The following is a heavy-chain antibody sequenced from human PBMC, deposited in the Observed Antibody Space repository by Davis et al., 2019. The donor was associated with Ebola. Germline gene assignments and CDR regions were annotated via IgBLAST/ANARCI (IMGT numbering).Heavy chain of an antibody. J-gene: IGHJ4*02. CDR2: ISAYNGNT. Sequence: AASVKVSCKASGYPFTSYRISWVRQAPGQGLEWMGWISAYNGNTNYAQKLQGRVTMTTDTSTSTAYMELRSLRSDDTAVYYCARDYYDSSGYYSYYFDYWGQGTLVTVSS. CDR3: ARDYYDSSGYYSYYFDY. V-gene: IGHV1-18*01. CDR1: GYPFTSYR. D-gene: IGHD3-22*01.